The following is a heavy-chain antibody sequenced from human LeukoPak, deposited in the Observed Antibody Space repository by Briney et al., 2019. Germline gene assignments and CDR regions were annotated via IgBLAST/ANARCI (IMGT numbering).Heavy chain of an antibody. D-gene: IGHD5-12*01. CDR1: GFTFSSYA. Sequence: GGSLRLSCAASGFTFSSYAMSWVRQAPGKGLEWVSAISGSGGSTYYADSVKGRFTISRDNSKNTLYLQMNSLRAEDTAVYYCAKSVDIVATIPSTFFDYWGQGTLVTVSS. CDR2: ISGSGGST. J-gene: IGHJ4*02. V-gene: IGHV3-23*01. CDR3: AKSVDIVATIPSTFFDY.